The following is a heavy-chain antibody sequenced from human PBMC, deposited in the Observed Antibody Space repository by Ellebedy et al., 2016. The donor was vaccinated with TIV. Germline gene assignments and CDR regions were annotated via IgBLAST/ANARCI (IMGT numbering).Heavy chain of an antibody. CDR3: ARDGDYYGSGSYYYYYYGMDV. Sequence: SVKVSXXASGGTFSSYAISWVRQAPGQGLEWMGGIIPIFGTANYAQKFQGRVTITADESTSTAYMELSSLRSEDTAVYYCARDGDYYGSGSYYYYYYGMDVWGQGTTVTVSS. CDR2: IIPIFGTA. V-gene: IGHV1-69*13. J-gene: IGHJ6*02. CDR1: GGTFSSYA. D-gene: IGHD3-10*01.